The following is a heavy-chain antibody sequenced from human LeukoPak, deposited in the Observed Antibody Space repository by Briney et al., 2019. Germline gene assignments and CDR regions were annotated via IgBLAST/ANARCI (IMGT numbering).Heavy chain of an antibody. CDR2: INPKNGKT. Sequence: GASVKVSCKASGYTFSTSTISWVRQAAGQGLEWMGWINPKNGKTSYAQKFQDRVTMTENTSTSTAYMELSSLRSEDTAVYYCARGLAPYSYEYSGHDPYYYYNMDVWGKGTTVIIS. D-gene: IGHD3-22*01. V-gene: IGHV1-8*01. CDR3: ARGLAPYSYEYSGHDPYYYYNMDV. CDR1: GYTFSTST. J-gene: IGHJ6*03.